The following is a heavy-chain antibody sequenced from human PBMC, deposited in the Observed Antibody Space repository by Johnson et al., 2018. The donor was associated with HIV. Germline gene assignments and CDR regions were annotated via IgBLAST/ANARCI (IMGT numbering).Heavy chain of an antibody. CDR3: ARAGSSSSGPRAFDI. D-gene: IGHD6-6*01. Sequence: QVQLVESGGGLVKPGGSLRLSCAASGFTFSDYYMSWIRQAPGKGLEWVAFIRYDGSNKYYADSVKGRFTISRDNSKNTLYLQMNSLRAEDTAVYYCARAGSSSSGPRAFDIWGQGTMVTVSS. CDR1: GFTFSDYY. CDR2: IRYDGSNK. J-gene: IGHJ3*02. V-gene: IGHV3-30*02.